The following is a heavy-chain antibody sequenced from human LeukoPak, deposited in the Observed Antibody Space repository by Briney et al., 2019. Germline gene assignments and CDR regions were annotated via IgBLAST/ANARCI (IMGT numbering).Heavy chain of an antibody. CDR2: INPNSGGT. CDR1: GYTFTSYY. V-gene: IGHV1-2*02. Sequence: AASVKVSCKASGYTFTSYYMHWVRQAPGQGLEWMGWINPNSGGTNYAQKFQGRVTMTRDTSISTAYMELSRLRSDDTAVYYCARDDGSGNNDYWGQGTLVTVSS. D-gene: IGHD3-10*01. J-gene: IGHJ4*02. CDR3: ARDDGSGNNDY.